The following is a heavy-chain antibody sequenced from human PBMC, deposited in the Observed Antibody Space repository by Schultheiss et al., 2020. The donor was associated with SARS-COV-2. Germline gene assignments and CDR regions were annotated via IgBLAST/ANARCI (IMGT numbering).Heavy chain of an antibody. V-gene: IGHV3-48*01. CDR1: GFTFSSYA. D-gene: IGHD4-11*01. CDR3: ARGTTTPYYYYYYMDV. CDR2: ISRSGSTI. J-gene: IGHJ6*03. Sequence: GGSLRLSCAASGFTFSSYAMHWVRQAPGKGLEWVSYISRSGSTIHYADSVKGRFTISRDNSKNTLYLQMNSLRAEDTAVYYCARGTTTPYYYYYYMDVWGKGTTVTVSS.